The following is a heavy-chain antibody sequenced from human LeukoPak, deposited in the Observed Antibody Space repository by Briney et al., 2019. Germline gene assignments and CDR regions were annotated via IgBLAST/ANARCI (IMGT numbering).Heavy chain of an antibody. Sequence: SETLSLTCTVSGGSISSGGYYWSWIRQHPGKGLEWIGYIYYGGSTYYNPSLKSRVTISVDTSKNQFSLKLSSVTAADTAVYYCARAIMSRRYSSSTDAFDIWGQGTMVTVSS. V-gene: IGHV4-31*03. CDR3: ARAIMSRRYSSSTDAFDI. D-gene: IGHD6-13*01. CDR2: IYYGGST. J-gene: IGHJ3*02. CDR1: GGSISSGGYY.